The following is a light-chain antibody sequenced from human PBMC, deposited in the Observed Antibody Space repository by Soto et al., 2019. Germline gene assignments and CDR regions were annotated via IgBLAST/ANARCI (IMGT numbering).Light chain of an antibody. CDR1: QGISSY. CDR3: QQRNNYPRVT. CDR2: AAS. J-gene: IGKJ4*01. V-gene: IGKV1-9*01. Sequence: DIQLTQSPSFLSASVGDRVTITCRASQGISSYLAWYQQKPGKDPKLLIYAASTLQSGVPSRFSGSGSGTEFTLTISSLQPEDFAASYCQQRNNYPRVTFGGGTKVEIK.